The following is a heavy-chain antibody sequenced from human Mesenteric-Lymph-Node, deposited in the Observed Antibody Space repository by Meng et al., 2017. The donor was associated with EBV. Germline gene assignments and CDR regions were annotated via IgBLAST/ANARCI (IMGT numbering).Heavy chain of an antibody. CDR3: ASAWRILPQVEYNWFDP. CDR1: GYTFTSYD. J-gene: IGHJ5*02. D-gene: IGHD1-1*01. CDR2: MNPNSGNT. V-gene: IGHV1-8*01. Sequence: QVQLVQSGAEVKKPGASVKVSCKASGYTFTSYDINWVRQATGQGLEWMGWMNPNSGNTGYAQKFQGRVTMTRNTSISTAYMELSSLRSEDTAVYYCASAWRILPQVEYNWFDPWGQGTLVTVAS.